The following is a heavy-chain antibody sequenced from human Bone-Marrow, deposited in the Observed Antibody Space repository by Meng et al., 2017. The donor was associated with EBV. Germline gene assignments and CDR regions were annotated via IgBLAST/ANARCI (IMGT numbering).Heavy chain of an antibody. J-gene: IGHJ5*02. V-gene: IGHV4-34*09. D-gene: IGHD2-15*01. CDR1: GGSFSGYY. CDR2: INHSGST. CDR3: ARGGGLGVVVAAQTNWFDP. Sequence: QLWESGSGLVKPSQTLSLTCAVYGGSFSGYYWSWIRQPPGKGLEWIGEINHSGSTNYNPSLKSRVTISVDTSKNQFSLKLSSVTAADTAVYYCARGGGLGVVVAAQTNWFDPWGQGTLVTVSS.